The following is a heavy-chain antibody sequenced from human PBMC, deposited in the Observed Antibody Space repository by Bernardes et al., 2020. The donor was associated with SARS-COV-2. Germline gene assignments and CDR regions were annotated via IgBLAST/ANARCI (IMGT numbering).Heavy chain of an antibody. CDR2: ISYDGSNI. CDR3: AKDPYDFWSGYSYFYYYGMDV. J-gene: IGHJ6*02. Sequence: GGSLRLSCAASGFTFSSYGMYWVRQAPGKGLEWVAVISYDGSNIYYGDSVKGRFTISRDNSKNTVYLQVNSLGAEDTAVYYCAKDPYDFWSGYSYFYYYGMDVWGQGTTVTVSS. V-gene: IGHV3-30*18. CDR1: GFTFSSYG. D-gene: IGHD3-3*01.